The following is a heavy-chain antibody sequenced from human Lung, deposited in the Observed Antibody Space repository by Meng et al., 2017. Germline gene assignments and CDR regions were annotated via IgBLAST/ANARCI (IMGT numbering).Heavy chain of an antibody. D-gene: IGHD3-10*01. Sequence: GESLKISCAASGFTVRSNYMNWVRQAPEKGLEWVSVIYSGGSTYYADSVKGRFTISRDNSKNTLYLQMNSLRAEDTAVYYCTRGDYGSGNYYLYGMDVWGQGTTVTVSS. V-gene: IGHV3-66*02. J-gene: IGHJ6*02. CDR2: IYSGGST. CDR3: TRGDYGSGNYYLYGMDV. CDR1: GFTVRSNY.